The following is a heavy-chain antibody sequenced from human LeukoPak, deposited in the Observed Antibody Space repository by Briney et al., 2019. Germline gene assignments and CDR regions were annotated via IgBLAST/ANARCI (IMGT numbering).Heavy chain of an antibody. J-gene: IGHJ4*02. CDR3: ARAAVAGDVDY. V-gene: IGHV4-59*01. D-gene: IGHD6-19*01. CDR2: IYYSGST. Sequence: PSETLSLTCTVSGVSISSYYWSWIRQPPGKGLEWIGYIYYSGSTNYNPSLKSRVTISVDTSKNQFSLKLSSVTAADTAVYYCARAAVAGDVDYWGQGTLVTVSS. CDR1: GVSISSYY.